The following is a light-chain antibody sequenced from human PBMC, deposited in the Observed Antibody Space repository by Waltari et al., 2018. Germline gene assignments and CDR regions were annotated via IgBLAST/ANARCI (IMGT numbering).Light chain of an antibody. CDR1: TGHSAFA. CDR3: QTWCSVIVT. CDR2: LNSYCSH. V-gene: IGLV4-69*01. J-gene: IGLJ2*01. Sequence: QPVLTQSPSASASLGASVKLTCTLRTGHSAFAIACHKQQPEKGPRYLMKLNSYCSHTKGDAIPDRFSGSSSGAERYLIISSLQSEDEAAYYCQTWCSVIVTFGGGTQLTVL.